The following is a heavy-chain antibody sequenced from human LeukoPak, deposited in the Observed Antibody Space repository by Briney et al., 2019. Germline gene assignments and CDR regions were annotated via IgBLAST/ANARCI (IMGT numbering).Heavy chain of an antibody. Sequence: ASVKVSCKASGGTFSSYAISWVRQAPGQGLEWMGGIIPIFGTANYAQKFQGRVTITTDESTSTAYMELSSLRSEDTAVYYCARVGRYSSGWPDDYWGQGTLVTVSS. CDR2: IIPIFGTA. D-gene: IGHD6-19*01. CDR3: ARVGRYSSGWPDDY. CDR1: GGTFSSYA. V-gene: IGHV1-69*05. J-gene: IGHJ4*02.